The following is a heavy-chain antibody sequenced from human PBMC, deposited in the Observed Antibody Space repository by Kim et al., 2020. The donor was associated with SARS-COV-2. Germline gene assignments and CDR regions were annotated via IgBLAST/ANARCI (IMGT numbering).Heavy chain of an antibody. CDR3: AVTTVQLERPGYYYYGMDV. D-gene: IGHD1-1*01. J-gene: IGHJ6*02. Sequence: SVKVSCKASGYTFTYRYLHWVRQAPGQALEWMGWITPFNGNTNYAQKFQDRVTITRDRSMSTAYMELSSLRSEDTAMYYCAVTTVQLERPGYYYYGMDVWGQGTTVTVSS. CDR1: GYTFTYRY. V-gene: IGHV1-45*02. CDR2: ITPFNGNT.